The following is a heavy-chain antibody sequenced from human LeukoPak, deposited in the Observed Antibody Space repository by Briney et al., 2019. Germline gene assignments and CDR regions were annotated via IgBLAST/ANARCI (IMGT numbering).Heavy chain of an antibody. J-gene: IGHJ4*02. CDR1: GFTFSSYE. CDR2: ISSSGSTI. CDR3: AKGGFYYYDSSGYYNFDY. Sequence: QAGGSLRLSCAASGFTFSSYEMNWVRQAPGKGLEWVSYISSSGSTIYYADSVKGRFTISRDNSKNTLYLQMNSLRAEDTAVYYCAKGGFYYYDSSGYYNFDYWGQGTLVTVSS. V-gene: IGHV3-48*03. D-gene: IGHD3-22*01.